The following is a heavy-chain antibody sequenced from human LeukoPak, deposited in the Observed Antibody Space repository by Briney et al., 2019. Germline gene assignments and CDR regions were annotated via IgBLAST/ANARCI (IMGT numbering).Heavy chain of an antibody. J-gene: IGHJ6*02. V-gene: IGHV4-34*01. D-gene: IGHD4-11*01. CDR1: GGSFSGYY. CDR3: ATPLRLPNYYYYGMDV. CDR2: INHSGST. Sequence: PSETLSLTCAVYGGSFSGYYWSWIRQPPGKGLEWIGEINHSGSTNYNPSLKNRVTISVDTSKNQFSLKLSSVTAADTAVYYCATPLRLPNYYYYGMDVWGQGTTVTVSS.